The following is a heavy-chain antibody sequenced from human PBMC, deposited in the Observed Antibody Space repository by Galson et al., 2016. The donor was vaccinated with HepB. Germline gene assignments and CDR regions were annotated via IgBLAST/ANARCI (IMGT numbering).Heavy chain of an antibody. CDR2: INPTGGST. Sequence: SVKVSCKASGYTLTNYYMHWVRQAPGQGLEWLGVINPTGGSTTYAQKLQGRVSMTRDTSTSTLYMDLSSLRSEDTAIYYCARERSGYNRRDAFDIWGQGTLVTVSS. J-gene: IGHJ3*02. CDR3: ARERSGYNRRDAFDI. CDR1: GYTLTNYY. V-gene: IGHV1-46*04. D-gene: IGHD3-22*01.